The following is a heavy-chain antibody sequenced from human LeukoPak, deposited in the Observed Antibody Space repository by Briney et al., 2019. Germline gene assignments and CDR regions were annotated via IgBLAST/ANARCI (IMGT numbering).Heavy chain of an antibody. J-gene: IGHJ4*02. Sequence: PGGPLRLSCAASGFPFRSYAMHWVRQAPGKGLEGVTVISYDGSNKYYADSVKGRFTISRDNFKNTLYLQMNSLRAENAAVDYCARDHRVRGCDGYCEYWGQGGLVTVSS. CDR1: GFPFRSYA. CDR2: ISYDGSNK. V-gene: IGHV3-30-3*01. CDR3: ARDHRVRGCDGYCEY. D-gene: IGHD6-19*01.